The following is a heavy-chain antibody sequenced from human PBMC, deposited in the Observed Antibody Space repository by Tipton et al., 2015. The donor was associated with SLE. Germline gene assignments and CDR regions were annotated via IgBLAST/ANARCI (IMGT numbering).Heavy chain of an antibody. D-gene: IGHD3-10*01. CDR1: GGSISSYY. J-gene: IGHJ1*01. CDR3: ARQGKSAEYFQH. CDR2: IYTSGST. V-gene: IGHV4-4*09. Sequence: TLSLTCTVSGGSISSYYWSWIRQPPGKGLEWIGYIYTSGSTNYNPSLKSRVTISVDTSKNQFSLKLSSVTAADTAVYYCARQGKSAEYFQHWGQGTLVTVSS.